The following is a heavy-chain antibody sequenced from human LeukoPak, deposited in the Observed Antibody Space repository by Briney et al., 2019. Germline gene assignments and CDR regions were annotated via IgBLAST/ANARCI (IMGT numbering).Heavy chain of an antibody. CDR1: GYTFTGYY. V-gene: IGHV1-2*06. Sequence: ASVKVSCKASGYTFTGYYMHWVRQAPGQGLEWMGRINPNSGGTNYAQKFQGRVTMTRDTSISTAYMELSRLRSDDTAVYYCARQKRTYYYDSTLDYWGQGTLVTVSS. J-gene: IGHJ4*02. D-gene: IGHD3-22*01. CDR3: ARQKRTYYYDSTLDY. CDR2: INPNSGGT.